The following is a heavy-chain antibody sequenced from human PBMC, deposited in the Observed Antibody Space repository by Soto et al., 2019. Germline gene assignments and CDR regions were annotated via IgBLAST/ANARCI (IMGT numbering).Heavy chain of an antibody. CDR3: AKDRDDYRNYVFDY. J-gene: IGHJ4*02. V-gene: IGHV3-23*01. Sequence: EVQLLESGGGLVQPGGSLRLSCAASGFTFTNYAMTWVRQAPGKGLEWVSISSGSGSGGGTNYADSVKGRFTISRHNSKNTLDLQMNSLRVEDTAVYYWAKDRDDYRNYVFDYWGQGTLVTVSS. CDR1: GFTFTNYA. D-gene: IGHD4-4*01. CDR2: SSGSGSGGGT.